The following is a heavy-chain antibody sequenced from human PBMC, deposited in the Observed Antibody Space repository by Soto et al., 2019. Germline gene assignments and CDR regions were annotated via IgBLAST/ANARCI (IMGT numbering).Heavy chain of an antibody. Sequence: GGSLRLSCATSGFSFSTFWLNWVRQAPGRGLEWVANINQDGSEKYYVDSVKGRFTISRDNAQNSLYLQMNSLRVEDTAVYYCVRGFGGSGSYYNGGVLDVWGQGTLVTVSS. CDR3: VRGFGGSGSYYNGGVLDV. V-gene: IGHV3-7*02. CDR1: GFSFSTFW. CDR2: INQDGSEK. J-gene: IGHJ3*01. D-gene: IGHD3-10*01.